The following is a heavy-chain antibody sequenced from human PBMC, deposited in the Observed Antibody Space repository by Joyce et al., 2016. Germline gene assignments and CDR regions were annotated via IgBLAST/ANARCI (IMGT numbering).Heavy chain of an antibody. V-gene: IGHV4-39*07. CDR3: ARDVLMVRGPLGY. J-gene: IGHJ4*02. CDR2: TYYSGST. D-gene: IGHD3-10*01. Sequence: QLQLQESGPGLVKPSETLSLTCTVSGDSISSSSYFWGWIRHSPGKDLEWIGSTYYSGSTYYNPSRKGRVTISVDTSKNQFSLKRGSVTAADTAVYYCARDVLMVRGPLGYWGQGTLVTVSS. CDR1: GDSISSSSYF.